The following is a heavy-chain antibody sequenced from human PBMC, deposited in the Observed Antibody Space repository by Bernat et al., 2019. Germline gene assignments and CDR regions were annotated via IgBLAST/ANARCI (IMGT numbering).Heavy chain of an antibody. CDR3: MKAPPRSS. CDR2: IGVYNGNT. Sequence: QVQLVQSGAEVKKPGASVKVSCKASGYTFTNYGVNWVRQAPGQGLEWMGWIGVYNGNTNYAQRLQGRLTMTTETSTSTAYMELRSLRSDDTVVYYCMKAPPRSSWGHGTTVTVSS. CDR1: GYTFTNYG. D-gene: IGHD6-13*01. V-gene: IGHV1-18*01. J-gene: IGHJ6*02.